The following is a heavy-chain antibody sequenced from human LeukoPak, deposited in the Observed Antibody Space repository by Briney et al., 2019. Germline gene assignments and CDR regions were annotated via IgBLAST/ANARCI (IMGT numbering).Heavy chain of an antibody. D-gene: IGHD1-7*01. CDR3: ARDLKLELLRDAFDI. V-gene: IGHV3-21*01. J-gene: IGHJ3*02. Sequence: PGGSLRLSCAASGFTFSSYSMNWVRQAPGKGLEWVSSISSSSSYIYYADSVKGRFTISRDNAKDSLYLQMNSLRAEDTAVYYCARDLKLELLRDAFDIWGQGTMVTVSS. CDR2: ISSSSSYI. CDR1: GFTFSSYS.